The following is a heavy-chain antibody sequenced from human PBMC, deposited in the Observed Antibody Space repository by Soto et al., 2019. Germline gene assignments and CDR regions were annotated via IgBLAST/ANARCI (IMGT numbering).Heavy chain of an antibody. Sequence: EVQLVESGGGLVKPGGSLRLSCEASGFTFSSYSMNWVRQAPGKGLEWVSSISSSSSYIYYEASVKGRFTISRDNAKNSLYLQMNSLRGEDTAVYYCARDGDYYGSGSYVEYWGQGTLVNVSS. V-gene: IGHV3-21*01. CDR1: GFTFSSYS. CDR3: ARDGDYYGSGSYVEY. J-gene: IGHJ4*02. D-gene: IGHD3-10*01. CDR2: ISSSSSYI.